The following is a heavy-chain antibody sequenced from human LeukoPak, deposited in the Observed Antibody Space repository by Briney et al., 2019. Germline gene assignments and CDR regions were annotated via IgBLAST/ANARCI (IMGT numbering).Heavy chain of an antibody. CDR2: INHSGST. Sequence: SETLSLTCAVYGGSFSDYYWTWIRQPPGKGLEWIGEINHSGSTNYNPSLKSRVTISVDTSKNQFSLKLSSVTAADTAVYYCARHLRITMVRGVMNYGMDVWGQGTTVTVSS. J-gene: IGHJ6*02. CDR3: ARHLRITMVRGVMNYGMDV. CDR1: GGSFSDYY. D-gene: IGHD3-10*01. V-gene: IGHV4-34*01.